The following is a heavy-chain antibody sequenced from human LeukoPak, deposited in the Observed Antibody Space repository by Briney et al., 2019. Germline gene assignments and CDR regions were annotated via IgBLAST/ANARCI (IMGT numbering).Heavy chain of an antibody. V-gene: IGHV4-59*01. CDR2: IYYSGST. Sequence: SETLSLTCTVSGGSISSYYWSWIRQPPGKGLEWIGYIYYSGSTNYNPSLKSRVTISVDTSKNQFSLKLSSVTAADTAVYYCARTTEGYCSRTSCYGGDYYYYMDVWGKGTTVTVSS. D-gene: IGHD2-2*01. CDR1: GGSISSYY. CDR3: ARTTEGYCSRTSCYGGDYYYYMDV. J-gene: IGHJ6*03.